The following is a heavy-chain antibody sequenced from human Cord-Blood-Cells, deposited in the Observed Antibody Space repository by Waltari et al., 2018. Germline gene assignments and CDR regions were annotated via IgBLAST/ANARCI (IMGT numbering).Heavy chain of an antibody. CDR2: ISGSGGST. CDR1: GFTFSSYA. D-gene: IGHD3-22*01. J-gene: IGHJ4*02. V-gene: IGHV3-23*01. CDR3: ARDPPYDSSGYDPFDY. Sequence: EVQLLESGGGLVQPGGSLRLSCAASGFTFSSYAMSWVRQAPGKGLEWVSAISGSGGSTNYADSVEGRFTISRDNSKNTLYLQMNSLRAEDTAVYYCARDPPYDSSGYDPFDYWGQGTLVTVSS.